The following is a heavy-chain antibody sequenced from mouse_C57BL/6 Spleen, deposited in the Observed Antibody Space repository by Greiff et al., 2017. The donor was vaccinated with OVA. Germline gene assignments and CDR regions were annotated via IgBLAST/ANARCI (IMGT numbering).Heavy chain of an antibody. V-gene: IGHV2-2*01. CDR2: IWSGGST. CDR1: GFSLTSYG. D-gene: IGHD2-3*01. Sequence: QVQLKESGPGLVQPSQSLSITCTVSGFSLTSYGVHWVRQSPGKGLEWLGVIWSGGSTDYNAAFISRLSISKDNSKSQVFFKMNSLQADDTAIYYWARNWGYDGYFYGMDYWGQGTSVTVSS. J-gene: IGHJ4*01. CDR3: ARNWGYDGYFYGMDY.